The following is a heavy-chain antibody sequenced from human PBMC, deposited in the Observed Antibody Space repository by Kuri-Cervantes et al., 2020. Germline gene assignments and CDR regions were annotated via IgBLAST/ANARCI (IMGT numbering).Heavy chain of an antibody. CDR2: ISSSGSTI. CDR1: GFTFSDYY. D-gene: IGHD3-22*01. J-gene: IGHJ4*02. V-gene: IGHV3-11*04. Sequence: GESLKISCAASGFTFSDYYMSWIRQAPGKGLEWVSYISSSGSTIYYADSVKGRFTISRVNAKNSLYLQMNSLRAEETAVYYCARGGVEWDYDSSGESYYFDYWGQGTLVTVSS. CDR3: ARGGVEWDYDSSGESYYFDY.